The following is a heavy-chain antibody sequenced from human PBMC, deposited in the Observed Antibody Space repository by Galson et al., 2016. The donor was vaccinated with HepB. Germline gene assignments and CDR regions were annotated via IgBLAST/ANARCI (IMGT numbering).Heavy chain of an antibody. V-gene: IGHV1-46*01. CDR3: ARGADSGYDLGDY. Sequence: SCKASGYTFSDYYMHWVRQAPGQGLEWMGIINPTDVTTTYAQKFQGRVTMTRDTSTSTVYMELSSLGSADTAGDYCARGADSGYDLGDYWGQGTLVTVSS. CDR2: INPTDVTT. D-gene: IGHD5-12*01. CDR1: GYTFSDYY. J-gene: IGHJ4*02.